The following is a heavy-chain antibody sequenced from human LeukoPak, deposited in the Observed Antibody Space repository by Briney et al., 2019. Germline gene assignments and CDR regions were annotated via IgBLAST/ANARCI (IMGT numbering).Heavy chain of an antibody. CDR3: AKIDAY. V-gene: IGHV3-74*01. CDR2: INSDGSIT. CDR1: GFTFSRNW. Sequence: GGSLRLSCAASGFTFSRNWMHWVRQAPGKGLVWVSRINSDGSITNYADSVKGRFAISRDNAKNTLYLQMSSLRAEDTAVYYCAKIDAYWGQGTLVTVSS. J-gene: IGHJ4*02.